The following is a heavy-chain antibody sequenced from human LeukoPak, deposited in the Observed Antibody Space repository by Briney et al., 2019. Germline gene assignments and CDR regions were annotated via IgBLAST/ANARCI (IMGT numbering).Heavy chain of an antibody. CDR2: IYYSGST. CDR3: ATNDPYYYDSSGPRRSHAFDI. D-gene: IGHD3-22*01. V-gene: IGHV4-59*01. Sequence: SETLSLTCTVSGGSISSYYWSWIRQPPGKGLEWIGYIYYSGSTNYNPSLKSRVTISVDTSKNQFSLKRSSVTAADTAVYYCATNDPYYYDSSGPRRSHAFDIWGQGTMVTVSS. J-gene: IGHJ3*02. CDR1: GGSISSYY.